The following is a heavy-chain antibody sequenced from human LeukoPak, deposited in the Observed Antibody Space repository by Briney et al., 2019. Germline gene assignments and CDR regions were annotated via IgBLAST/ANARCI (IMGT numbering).Heavy chain of an antibody. D-gene: IGHD1-26*01. J-gene: IGHJ5*02. CDR2: INHSGST. CDR3: ASASGSYRSGWFDP. V-gene: IGHV4-34*01. CDR1: GGSFSGYY. Sequence: SETLSLTCAVYGGSFSGYYWSWIRQPPGKGLEWIGEINHSGSTNYNPSLKSRVTISVDTSKNQFSLKLSSVTAADTAVYYCASASGSYRSGWFDPWGQGTLVTVSS.